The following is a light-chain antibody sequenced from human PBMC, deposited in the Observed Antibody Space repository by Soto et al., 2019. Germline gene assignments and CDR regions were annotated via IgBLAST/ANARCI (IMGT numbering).Light chain of an antibody. V-gene: IGKV3-20*01. CDR2: GAS. CDR3: QQYGSSSIT. CDR1: QSVSSSY. Sequence: EIVLTQSPGTLSLSPGERATLSCRASQSVSSSYFAWYQQKPGQAPRLLIYGASSRATGIPDRFSGSGSGTDFTLIISRLEPEDFAVYYCQQYGSSSITFGQGTRMEIK. J-gene: IGKJ5*01.